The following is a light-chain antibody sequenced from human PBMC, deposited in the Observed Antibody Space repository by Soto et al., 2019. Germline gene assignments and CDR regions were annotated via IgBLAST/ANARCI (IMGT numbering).Light chain of an antibody. CDR2: AAS. Sequence: DIQMTQSPSSLSASVGDRVTITCRASQSISSYLNWYQQNPGKAPKLLIYAASSLQSGVPSRFSGSGSGTDFTLTISSLQPEDFATYYCQPSYSTPRTFGQGTQLEIK. J-gene: IGKJ2*01. CDR3: QPSYSTPRT. CDR1: QSISSY. V-gene: IGKV1-39*01.